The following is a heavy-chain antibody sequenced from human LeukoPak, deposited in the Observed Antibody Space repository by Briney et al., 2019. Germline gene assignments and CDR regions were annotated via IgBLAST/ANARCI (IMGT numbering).Heavy chain of an antibody. V-gene: IGHV3-23*01. Sequence: GGSLRLSCAASGFTFSSYAMSWVRQAPGKGLEWVSGLSYSGGSTYYADSVKGRFTISRDNSKNTLYLQMNSLRAEDTAVYYCAKWRSGYPNYYFDYWGQGTLVTVSS. CDR2: LSYSGGST. CDR1: GFTFSSYA. D-gene: IGHD3-22*01. CDR3: AKWRSGYPNYYFDY. J-gene: IGHJ4*02.